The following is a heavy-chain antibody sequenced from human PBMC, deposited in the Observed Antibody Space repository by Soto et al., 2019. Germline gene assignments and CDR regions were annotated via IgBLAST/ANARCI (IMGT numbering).Heavy chain of an antibody. CDR2: INHSGST. CDR3: ARTSGIAVAGISMRAIDI. CDR1: GGSFSGYY. Sequence: SETLSLTCAVYGGSFSGYYWSWIRQPPGKGLEWIGEINHSGSTNYNPSLKSRVTISVDTSKNQFSLKLSSVTAADTAVYYCARTSGIAVAGISMRAIDIWGQGTMVSVSS. D-gene: IGHD6-19*01. V-gene: IGHV4-34*01. J-gene: IGHJ3*02.